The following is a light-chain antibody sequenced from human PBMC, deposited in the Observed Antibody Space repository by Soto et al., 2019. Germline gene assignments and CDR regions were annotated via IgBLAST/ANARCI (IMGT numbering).Light chain of an antibody. CDR2: EVS. J-gene: IGLJ2*01. Sequence: QSVLTQPASVSGSPGQSITISCTGTSSDVGGYKYVSWYQQHPGKAPKLMIYEVSNRPSGVSNRFSGSKSGNTVSLTISGLQAEDEADYYCSSYTGSSTYVVFGGGTKLTVL. CDR3: SSYTGSSTYVV. V-gene: IGLV2-14*01. CDR1: SSDVGGYKY.